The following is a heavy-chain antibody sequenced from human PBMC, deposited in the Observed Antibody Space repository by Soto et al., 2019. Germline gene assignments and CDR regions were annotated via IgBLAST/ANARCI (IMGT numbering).Heavy chain of an antibody. V-gene: IGHV4-4*07. Sequence: KPSETLSLTCTVSGGSLTKYYWSWIRQPAGKGLEWIGRVSTSGNVVSKASLRSRLTMSVDTSKNQFSLRLTSVTAADTAVYYCAREVKSAAASDAFDIWGQGTVVTVSS. CDR3: AREVKSAAASDAFDI. CDR1: GGSLTKYY. CDR2: VSTSGNV. D-gene: IGHD2-15*01. J-gene: IGHJ3*02.